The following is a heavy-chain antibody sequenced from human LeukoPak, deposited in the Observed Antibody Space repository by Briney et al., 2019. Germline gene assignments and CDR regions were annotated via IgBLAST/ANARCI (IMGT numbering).Heavy chain of an antibody. Sequence: TGGSLRLSCAASGFTFSSYWMSWVRQPPGKGLEWIGSIYYSGSTYYNPSLKSRVTISVDTSKNQFSLKLSSVTAADTAVYYCARELTEYYYDSSGPRDIWGQGTMVTVSS. D-gene: IGHD3-22*01. CDR3: ARELTEYYYDSSGPRDI. J-gene: IGHJ3*02. V-gene: IGHV4-39*07. CDR1: GFTFSSYW. CDR2: IYYSGST.